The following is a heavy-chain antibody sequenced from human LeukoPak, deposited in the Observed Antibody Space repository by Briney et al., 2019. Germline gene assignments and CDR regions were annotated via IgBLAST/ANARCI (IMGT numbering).Heavy chain of an antibody. Sequence: QPGGSLRLSCAASRFTFSNEWMSWVRQAPGKGMEWVANIKPDGSEKYYVDSVKGRFTISRDNVKNSLYLQMNSLRAEDTAVYYCARDESLGATTAWGQGTLVTVSS. CDR2: IKPDGSEK. J-gene: IGHJ5*02. CDR3: ARDESLGATTA. CDR1: RFTFSNEW. V-gene: IGHV3-7*01. D-gene: IGHD1-26*01.